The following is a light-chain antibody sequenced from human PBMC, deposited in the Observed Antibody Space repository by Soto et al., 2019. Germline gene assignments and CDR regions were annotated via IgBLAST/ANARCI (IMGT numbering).Light chain of an antibody. J-gene: IGLJ2*01. CDR1: RSNIGSNF. CDR3: ASWDDDLKGLL. V-gene: IGLV1-44*01. Sequence: QSVLTQPPSASGTPGQRVTISCSGIRSNIGSNFVNWYQKLPGTAPKLLIHSNNERPSGVPGRFSGSKSGTSASLAISGLQSEDEADYYCASWDDDLKGLLFGGGTKLTVL. CDR2: SNN.